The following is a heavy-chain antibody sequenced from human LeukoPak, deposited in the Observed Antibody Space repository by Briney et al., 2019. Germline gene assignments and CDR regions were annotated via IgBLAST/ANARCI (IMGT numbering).Heavy chain of an antibody. CDR3: VRDCRGWCSDMSHS. V-gene: IGHV3-7*01. D-gene: IGHD2-15*01. CDR1: GFTFSNHS. CDR2: IKHDGAVT. Sequence: QTGQSLRLSCVASGFTFSNHSMYWVRQTEKGLAWVAYIKHDGAVTVYVDSVKGRFTISRDNAKNSLYLQMNNLRADDAAVYYCVRDCRGWCSDMSHSWGQGTLVTVSS. J-gene: IGHJ4*02.